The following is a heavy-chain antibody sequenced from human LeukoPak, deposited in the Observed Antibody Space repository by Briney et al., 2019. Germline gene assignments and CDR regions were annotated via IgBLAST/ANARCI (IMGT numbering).Heavy chain of an antibody. V-gene: IGHV5-51*01. CDR1: GYSFTSYW. Sequence: GEALKIYCNGSGYSFTSYWIGWVRQMPGKGLEWMGIIYPGDSDTRYRPPFEGQVTITADNSISTAYLQWSSLKASDTAMYYCARHGGYGEVVPAAIYYWGQGTLVTVSS. J-gene: IGHJ4*02. CDR3: ARHGGYGEVVPAAIYY. CDR2: IYPGDSDT. D-gene: IGHD2-2*01.